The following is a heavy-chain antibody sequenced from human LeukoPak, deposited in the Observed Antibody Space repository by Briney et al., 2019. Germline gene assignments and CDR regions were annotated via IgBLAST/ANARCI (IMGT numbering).Heavy chain of an antibody. J-gene: IGHJ3*02. CDR1: GGSISSNNYY. Sequence: SETLSLTCTVSGGSISSNNYYWGWIRQPPGKGLEWIGNVYYSGDTYYNPSLQSRVTISLDTSRNQFSLQLSSVTAADTAMYYCARDPNIVSAVTLRAFDIWGQGAMVSVSS. V-gene: IGHV4-39*07. D-gene: IGHD5/OR15-5a*01. CDR3: ARDPNIVSAVTLRAFDI. CDR2: VYYSGDT.